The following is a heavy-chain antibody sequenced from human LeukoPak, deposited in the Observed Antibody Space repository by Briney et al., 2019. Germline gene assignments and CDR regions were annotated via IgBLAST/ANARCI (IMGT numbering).Heavy chain of an antibody. D-gene: IGHD5-24*01. CDR1: GGSISSYY. V-gene: IGHV4-59*01. CDR2: IYYSGST. Sequence: SETLSLTCTVSGGSISSYYWSWIRQPPGKGLEWIGYIYYSGSTNYNPSLKSRVTISVDTSKNQSSLKLSSVTAADTAVYYCARGAGWLQFNWFDPWGQGTLVTVSS. J-gene: IGHJ5*02. CDR3: ARGAGWLQFNWFDP.